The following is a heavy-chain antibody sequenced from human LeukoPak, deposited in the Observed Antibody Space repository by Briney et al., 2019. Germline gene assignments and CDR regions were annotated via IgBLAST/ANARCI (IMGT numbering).Heavy chain of an antibody. J-gene: IGHJ6*03. CDR2: IKQDGSEK. Sequence: PGGSLRLSCAASGFTFSSYWMSWVRQAPGKGREWVANIKQDGSEKYYVDSVKGRFTISRDNAKNSLYLQMNSLRAEDTAVYYCARELPGYYMDVWGKGTTVTVSS. CDR3: ARELPGYYMDV. CDR1: GFTFSSYW. D-gene: IGHD2-15*01. V-gene: IGHV3-7*01.